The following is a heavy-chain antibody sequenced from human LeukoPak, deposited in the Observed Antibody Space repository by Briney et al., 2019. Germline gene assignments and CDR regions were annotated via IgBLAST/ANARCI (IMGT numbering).Heavy chain of an antibody. CDR1: GFTFSSYA. CDR3: AKGVNYYGSGSYDY. D-gene: IGHD3-10*01. V-gene: IGHV3-23*01. Sequence: PGGSLRLSCAASGFTFSSYAMSWVRQAPGKGLEWVSAMSISGGSTDYADSVKGRFTISRDNSKNTLYLQMNSLRAEDTAVYYCAKGVNYYGSGSYDYWGQGTLVTVSS. CDR2: MSISGGST. J-gene: IGHJ4*02.